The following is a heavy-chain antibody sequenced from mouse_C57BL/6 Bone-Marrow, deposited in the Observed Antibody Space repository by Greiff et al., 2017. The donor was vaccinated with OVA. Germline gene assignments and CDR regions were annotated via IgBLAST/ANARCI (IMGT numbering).Heavy chain of an antibody. D-gene: IGHD2-4*01. CDR2: IDPETGGT. Sequence: QVQLKESGAELVRPGASVTLSCKASGYTFTDYEMHWVKQTPVHGLEWIGAIDPETGGTAYNQKFKGKAILTADKSSSTAYMELRSLTSEDSAVYYCTRGTSYDYDENAMDYWGQGTSVTVSS. J-gene: IGHJ4*01. CDR1: GYTFTDYE. V-gene: IGHV1-15*01. CDR3: TRGTSYDYDENAMDY.